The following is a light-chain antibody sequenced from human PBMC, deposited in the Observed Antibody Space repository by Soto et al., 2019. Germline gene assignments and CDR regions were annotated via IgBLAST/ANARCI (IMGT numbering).Light chain of an antibody. Sequence: EIGLTQSPATLSLSPGETATVSCRASQNVDKFLAWYQQRPGQPPRLLIFDSSNRATGVPVRFSGSGSGTVFTLTITRLEPEDFAVYCCQQYGSSHITFGQGTRLEIK. CDR2: DSS. V-gene: IGKV3-20*01. CDR1: QNVDKF. J-gene: IGKJ5*01. CDR3: QQYGSSHIT.